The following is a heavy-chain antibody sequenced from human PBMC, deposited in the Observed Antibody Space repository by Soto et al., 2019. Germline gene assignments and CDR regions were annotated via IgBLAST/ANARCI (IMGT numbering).Heavy chain of an antibody. CDR2: INHSGST. CDR3: ARGLGDSSSSYFDY. D-gene: IGHD6-6*01. V-gene: IGHV4-34*01. J-gene: IGHJ4*02. Sequence: PSETLSLTCAVYGGSFSGYYWSWIRQPPGKGLEWIGEINHSGSTNYNPSLKSRVTISEDTSKNQFSLKLSSVTAADTAVYYCARGLGDSSSSYFDYWGQGTLVTVSS. CDR1: GGSFSGYY.